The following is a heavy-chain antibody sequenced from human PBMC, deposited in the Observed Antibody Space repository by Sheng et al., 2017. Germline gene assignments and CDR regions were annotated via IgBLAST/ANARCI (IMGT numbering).Heavy chain of an antibody. Sequence: QVQLVQSGAEVKKPGSSVMVSCKASGGAFKTYVINWVRQAPGQRPEWMGGFIPVFDTTNYAPQFKGRLTITADEVTNTAHMELSSLRSDDTAIYYCARVGDAIGNAFDIWGQGTLVTVSS. CDR2: FIPVFDTT. CDR3: ARVGDAIGNAFDI. CDR1: GGAFKTYV. D-gene: IGHD2-21*01. J-gene: IGHJ3*02. V-gene: IGHV1-69*01.